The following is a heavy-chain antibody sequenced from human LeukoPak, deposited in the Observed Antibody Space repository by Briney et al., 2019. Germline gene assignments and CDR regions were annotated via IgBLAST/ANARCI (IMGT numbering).Heavy chain of an antibody. Sequence: GGSLRLSCAASGFTFGSYAMNWVRQAPGKRLEWVSGISGNGDTTYYADSVKGRFTISRDNSKNTLYLQMNSLRAEDTAVYYCAKRSRRLTIVRGVPREDVWGQGTTVTVSS. J-gene: IGHJ6*02. CDR1: GFTFGSYA. V-gene: IGHV3-23*01. D-gene: IGHD3-10*01. CDR3: AKRSRRLTIVRGVPREDV. CDR2: ISGNGDTT.